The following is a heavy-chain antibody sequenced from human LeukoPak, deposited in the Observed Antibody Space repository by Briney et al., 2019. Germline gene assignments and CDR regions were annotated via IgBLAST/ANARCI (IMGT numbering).Heavy chain of an antibody. CDR3: AKLAFGEFTDC. V-gene: IGHV3-23*01. CDR2: ISGSGGST. D-gene: IGHD3-10*01. J-gene: IGHJ4*02. CDR1: GFTFNSYS. Sequence: GGSLRLSCAASGFTFNSYSMSWVRQAPGKGLEWVSGISGSGGSTYYADSVKGRSIISRDNPKNTLYLQMNSLRAEDTAVYYCAKLAFGEFTDCWGQGTLVTVSS.